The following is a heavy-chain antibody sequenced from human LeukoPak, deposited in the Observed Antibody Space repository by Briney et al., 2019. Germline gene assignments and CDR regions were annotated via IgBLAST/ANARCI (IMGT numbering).Heavy chain of an antibody. CDR3: ARGRLRYFDWLFWN. D-gene: IGHD3-9*01. CDR2: IIPIFGTA. Sequence: ASVKVSCKASGGTFSSYAISWVRQAPGQGLEWMGGIIPIFGTANYAQKFQGRVTITADESTSTAYMELSSLRSEDTAVYYCARGRLRYFDWLFWNWGQGTLVTVSS. V-gene: IGHV1-69*13. J-gene: IGHJ4*02. CDR1: GGTFSSYA.